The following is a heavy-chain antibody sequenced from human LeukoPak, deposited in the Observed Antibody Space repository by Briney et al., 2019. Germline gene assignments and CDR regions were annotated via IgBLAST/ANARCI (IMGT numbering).Heavy chain of an antibody. Sequence: GASVKVSCKASGYTFVTYGISWVRQAPGQGLEWMGWINPHTGDTKNAQKFHDRVTMTADPFTDTAYMELGSLRSDDTAVYYCARDDFDFDSWGQGTLVTVS. CDR3: ARDDFDFDS. CDR2: INPHTGDT. V-gene: IGHV1-18*01. D-gene: IGHD3/OR15-3a*01. J-gene: IGHJ4*02. CDR1: GYTFVTYG.